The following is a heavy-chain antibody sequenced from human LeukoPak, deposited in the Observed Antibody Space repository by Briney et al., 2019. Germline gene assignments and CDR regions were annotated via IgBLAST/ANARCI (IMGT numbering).Heavy chain of an antibody. CDR2: ISSSSSYI. Sequence: PGGSLRLSCAASGFTFSSYSMNWVRQAPGKGLEWVSPISSSSSYIYYADSVKGRFTISRDNAKNSLYLQMNSLRAGDTAVYYCARDSDDYEGFDYWGQGTLVTVSS. CDR1: GFTFSSYS. V-gene: IGHV3-21*01. J-gene: IGHJ4*02. CDR3: ARDSDDYEGFDY. D-gene: IGHD3-16*01.